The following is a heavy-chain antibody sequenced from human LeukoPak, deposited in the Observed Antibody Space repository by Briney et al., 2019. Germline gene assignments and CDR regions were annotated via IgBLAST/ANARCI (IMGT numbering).Heavy chain of an antibody. CDR3: ARLRYDILTGYYGGDYYFDY. Sequence: ASVKVSCKVSGYTLTELSMHWVRQAPGKGLEWMGGFDPEDGETIYAQKFQGRVTMTEDTSTDTAYMELSRLRSDDTAVYYCARLRYDILTGYYGGDYYFDYWGQGTLVTVSS. D-gene: IGHD3-9*01. J-gene: IGHJ4*02. CDR2: FDPEDGET. CDR1: GYTLTELS. V-gene: IGHV1-24*01.